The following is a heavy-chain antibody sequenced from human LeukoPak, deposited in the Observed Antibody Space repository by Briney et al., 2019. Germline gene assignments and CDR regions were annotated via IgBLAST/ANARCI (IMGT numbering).Heavy chain of an antibody. Sequence: SETLSLTCTVSGGSLSSYYWSWIRQPPGKGLEWIGYIYYSGSTNYNPSLKSRFTISVDTSKNQFSLKLSSVTAADTAVYYCARGADYYGSGSYYNNAFDIWGQGTMVTVSS. V-gene: IGHV4-59*01. CDR3: ARGADYYGSGSYYNNAFDI. CDR2: IYYSGST. J-gene: IGHJ3*02. D-gene: IGHD3-10*01. CDR1: GGSLSSYY.